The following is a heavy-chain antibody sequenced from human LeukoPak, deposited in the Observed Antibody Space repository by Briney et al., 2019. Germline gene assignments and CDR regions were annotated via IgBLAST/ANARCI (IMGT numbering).Heavy chain of an antibody. J-gene: IGHJ4*02. V-gene: IGHV4-30-4*08. CDR1: GGSISSGDYY. CDR3: ARGSAVLPYYDFWSGYYPADY. D-gene: IGHD3-3*01. CDR2: IYYSGST. Sequence: PSQTLSLTCTVSGGSISSGDYYWSWIRQPPGKGLEWIGYIYYSGSTYYNPSLKSRVTISVDKSKNQFSLQLSSVTAADTAVYYCARGSAVLPYYDFWSGYYPADYWGQGTLVTVSS.